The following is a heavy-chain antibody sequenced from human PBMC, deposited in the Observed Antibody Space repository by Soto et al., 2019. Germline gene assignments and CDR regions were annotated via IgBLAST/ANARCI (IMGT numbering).Heavy chain of an antibody. CDR1: GGTFSSYA. V-gene: IGHV1-69*01. CDR3: ARDPGIAAAGQLYYYYGMDV. CDR2: IIPIFGTA. J-gene: IGHJ6*02. D-gene: IGHD6-13*01. Sequence: QVQLVQSGAEVKKPGSSVKVSCKASGGTFSSYAISWVRQAPGQGLEWMGGIIPIFGTANYAQKFQGRVTITADDSTSTAYMELSSLISEDTAVYYCARDPGIAAAGQLYYYYGMDVWGQGTTVTVSS.